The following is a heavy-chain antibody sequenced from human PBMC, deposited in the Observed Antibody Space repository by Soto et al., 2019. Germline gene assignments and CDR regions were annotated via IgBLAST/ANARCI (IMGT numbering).Heavy chain of an antibody. CDR1: GDSYSISTYS. CDR3: AGMPYTSGLRFDP. V-gene: IGHV4-30-2*01. D-gene: IGHD6-19*01. Sequence: SETLSLTCNMSGDSYSISTYSWSWIRQPPGKALQWIGFIYQSGVTSYNPSLASRVSTSLDRSNNQCSLKLKSVTAADTAVYFCAGMPYTSGLRFDPWGPGILVTVSS. CDR2: IYQSGVT. J-gene: IGHJ5*02.